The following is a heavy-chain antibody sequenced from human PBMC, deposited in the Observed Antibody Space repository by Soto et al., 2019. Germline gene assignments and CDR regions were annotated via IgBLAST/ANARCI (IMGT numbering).Heavy chain of an antibody. V-gene: IGHV4-34*01. CDR1: GGSFSGYS. J-gene: IGHJ6*03. D-gene: IGHD6-13*01. CDR2: VSHSGNT. Sequence: SETLSLTCAVYGGSFSGYSWGWIRQSPGKGLEWIGEVSHSGNTNYNPSLKSRVTISVDTSKNQFSLKLSSVTAADTAVYYCARRAGGAAAARGAYYYYYMDVWGKGTTVTVSS. CDR3: ARRAGGAAAARGAYYYYYMDV.